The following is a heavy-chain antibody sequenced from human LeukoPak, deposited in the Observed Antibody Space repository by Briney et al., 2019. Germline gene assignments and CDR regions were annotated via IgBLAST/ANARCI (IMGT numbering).Heavy chain of an antibody. D-gene: IGHD3-3*01. CDR3: AKAQYDFWSGYSGFDY. CDR2: ISVSGGST. Sequence: GGSLRLSCAASGFTFSSYAMSWVRQAPGKGLEWVSVISVSGGSTYYADSVKGRFTISRDNSKNTLYLQMNSLRAEGTAVYYCAKAQYDFWSGYSGFDYWGQGTLVTVSS. V-gene: IGHV3-23*01. J-gene: IGHJ4*02. CDR1: GFTFSSYA.